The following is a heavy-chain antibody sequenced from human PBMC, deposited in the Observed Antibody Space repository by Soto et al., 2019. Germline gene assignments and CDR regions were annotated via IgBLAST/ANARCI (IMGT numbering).Heavy chain of an antibody. CDR2: ISAYNGNT. V-gene: IGHV1-18*01. J-gene: IGHJ6*02. Sequence: ASVKVSCKTSGYTFNTYGISWVRQAPGQGLEWMGWISAYNGNTNYAQKLQGRVTMTTDTSTSTAYMELRSLRSDDTAVYYCARVRIAVAGPTPYYYYGMDVWGQGTTVTVSS. CDR1: GYTFNTYG. CDR3: ARVRIAVAGPTPYYYYGMDV. D-gene: IGHD6-19*01.